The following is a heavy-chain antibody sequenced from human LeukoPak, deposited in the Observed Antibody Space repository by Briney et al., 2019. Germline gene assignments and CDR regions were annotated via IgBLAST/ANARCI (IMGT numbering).Heavy chain of an antibody. V-gene: IGHV4-59*01. D-gene: IGHD6-19*01. CDR2: IYYSGST. J-gene: IGHJ4*02. CDR3: ARWGSGFDY. Sequence: SETLSLTCTVSGGSISSYYWSWVRQPPGKGLEWIGYIYYSGSTNYNPSLKSRVTISVDTSKTQFSLKLSSVTAADTAVYYCARWGSGFDYWGQGTLVTVSS. CDR1: GGSISSYY.